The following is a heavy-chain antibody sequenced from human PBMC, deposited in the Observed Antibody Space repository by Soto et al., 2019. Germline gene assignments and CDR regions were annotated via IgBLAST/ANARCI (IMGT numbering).Heavy chain of an antibody. V-gene: IGHV1-46*01. J-gene: IGHJ4*02. Sequence: QVQLVQSGAEVKKPGASVKVSCKASGYTFTSYYMHWVRQAPGQGLEWMGIINPSGGSTSYAQKCHGRVTMTRDTSTRTVYIELSSLRSEDTAVYYCARDGSRRGYSGEDKNVYFAYWGQGTLVTVSS. CDR2: INPSGGST. D-gene: IGHD5-12*01. CDR3: ARDGSRRGYSGEDKNVYFAY. CDR1: GYTFTSYY.